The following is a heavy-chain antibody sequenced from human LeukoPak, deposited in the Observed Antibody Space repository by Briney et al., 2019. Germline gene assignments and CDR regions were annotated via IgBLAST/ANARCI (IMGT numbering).Heavy chain of an antibody. CDR1: GGTFSSYA. J-gene: IGHJ4*02. Sequence: SVKVSCKASGGTFSSYAISWVRQAPGQGLEWMGGIIPIFGTANYAQKFQGRVTITADESTSTAYMELSSLRSEDTAVYYWASTDVVVPAALHYWGQRTLVTVSS. CDR2: IIPIFGTA. V-gene: IGHV1-69*13. CDR3: ASTDVVVPAALHY. D-gene: IGHD2-2*01.